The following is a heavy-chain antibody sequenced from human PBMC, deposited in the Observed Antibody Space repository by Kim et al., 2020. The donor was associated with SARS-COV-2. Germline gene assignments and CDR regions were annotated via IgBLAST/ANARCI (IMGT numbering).Heavy chain of an antibody. V-gene: IGHV3-30*18. J-gene: IGHJ4*02. Sequence: GGSLRLSCAASGFTFSSYGMHWVRQAPGKGLEWVAVISYDGSNKYYADSVKGRFTISRDNSKNTLYLQMNSLGAGDTAVYYCEQLYDISTGGTFDYWGQGTLVTVFS. CDR1: GFTFSSYG. CDR3: EQLYDISTGGTFDY. D-gene: IGHD3-9*01. CDR2: ISYDGSNK.